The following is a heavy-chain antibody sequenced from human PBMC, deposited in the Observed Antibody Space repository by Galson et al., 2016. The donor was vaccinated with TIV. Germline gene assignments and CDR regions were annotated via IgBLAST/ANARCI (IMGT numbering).Heavy chain of an antibody. D-gene: IGHD2-2*02. CDR2: IIESGRTI. J-gene: IGHJ4*02. Sequence: SLRLSCAATGFSFGSYEMNWVRQAPGKGLEWVSYIIESGRTIYYADSVKGRFTISRDNAKNSLYLQMNSLRAEDTAVYYWARGRGYCSTTSCYMDYWGQGTLVTVSS. CDR1: GFSFGSYE. V-gene: IGHV3-48*03. CDR3: ARGRGYCSTTSCYMDY.